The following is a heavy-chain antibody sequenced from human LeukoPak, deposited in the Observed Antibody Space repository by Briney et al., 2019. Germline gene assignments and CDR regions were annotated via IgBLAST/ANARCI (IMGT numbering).Heavy chain of an antibody. CDR2: IYGSGYT. V-gene: IGHV4-59*01. CDR3: ARETSLAGFASGLGFNY. J-gene: IGHJ4*02. Sequence: SETLSLTCTVSGGSISGWYWSWIRQPPGKGLEWIGYIYGSGYTNYNPSLKSRVAMSIDTSKNHFSLKLTSVTAADTATYYCARETSLAGFASGLGFNYWGQGTLVTVSS. D-gene: IGHD6-19*01. CDR1: GGSISGWY.